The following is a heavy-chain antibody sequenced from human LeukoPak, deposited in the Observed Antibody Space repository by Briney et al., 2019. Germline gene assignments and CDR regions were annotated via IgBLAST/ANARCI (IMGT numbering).Heavy chain of an antibody. CDR2: IIPILGIA. CDR1: GGTFSSYA. Sequence: ASVKVSCKASGGTFSSYAISWVRQAPGQGLEWMGRIIPILGIANYAQKFQGGVTITADKSTSTAYMELSSLRSEDTAVYYCALPGIAVAGTLPWFDPWGQGTLVTVSS. D-gene: IGHD6-19*01. CDR3: ALPGIAVAGTLPWFDP. J-gene: IGHJ5*02. V-gene: IGHV1-69*04.